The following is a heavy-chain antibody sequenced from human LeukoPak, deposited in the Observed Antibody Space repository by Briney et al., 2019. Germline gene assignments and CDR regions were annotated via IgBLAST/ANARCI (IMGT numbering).Heavy chain of an antibody. J-gene: IGHJ5*02. CDR1: GGSISSYY. D-gene: IGHD3-16*02. V-gene: IGHV4-59*01. CDR3: ARGDYVWGSYRPNNWFDP. Sequence: SETLSLTCTVSGGSISSYYWSWIRQPPGKGLEWIGYIYYSGSTNYNPSLKSRVTISVDTSKNQFSLKLSSVTAADTAVYYCARGDYVWGSYRPNNWFDPWGQGTQVTVSS. CDR2: IYYSGST.